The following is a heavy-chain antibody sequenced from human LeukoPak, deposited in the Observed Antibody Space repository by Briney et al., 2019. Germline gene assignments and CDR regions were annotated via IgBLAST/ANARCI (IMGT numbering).Heavy chain of an antibody. Sequence: GGSLRLSCAASGFTFSSYWMHWVRQAPGKGRVWVSRINSDGSSTIYADSVKGRFHISRDNAKNTLYLQMNSLRAEDTAVYYCARDFGGSGSYYNVYYYYGMDVWGKGTTVTVSS. CDR1: GFTFSSYW. V-gene: IGHV3-74*01. D-gene: IGHD3-10*01. CDR3: ARDFGGSGSYYNVYYYYGMDV. CDR2: INSDGSST. J-gene: IGHJ6*04.